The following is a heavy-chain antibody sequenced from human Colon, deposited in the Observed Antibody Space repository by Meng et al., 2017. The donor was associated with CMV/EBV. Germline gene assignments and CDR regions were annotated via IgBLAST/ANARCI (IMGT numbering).Heavy chain of an antibody. Sequence: GESLKISCAASGFTFEDYGMSWVRQAPGKGLEWVSGIKWRGVTTAYADSVKGRFTISRDNAKNSLYLQMNSLRADDTALYYCARVINGDFWSGYYKGYFDYWGQGILVTVSS. CDR3: ARVINGDFWSGYYKGYFDY. D-gene: IGHD3-3*01. V-gene: IGHV3-20*04. J-gene: IGHJ4*02. CDR1: GFTFEDYG. CDR2: IKWRGVTT.